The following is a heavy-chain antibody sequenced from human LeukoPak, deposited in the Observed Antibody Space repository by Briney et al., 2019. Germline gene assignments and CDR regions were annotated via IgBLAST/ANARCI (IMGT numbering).Heavy chain of an antibody. Sequence: SETLSLTCTVSGGSISSYHWSWIRQPPGKGLEWIGYIYYSGSTNYNPSLKSRVTISVDTSKNQFSLKLSSVTAADTAVYYCAAVVGATSLFDYWGQGTLVTVSS. V-gene: IGHV4-59*08. CDR3: AAVVGATSLFDY. D-gene: IGHD1-26*01. CDR1: GGSISSYH. J-gene: IGHJ4*02. CDR2: IYYSGST.